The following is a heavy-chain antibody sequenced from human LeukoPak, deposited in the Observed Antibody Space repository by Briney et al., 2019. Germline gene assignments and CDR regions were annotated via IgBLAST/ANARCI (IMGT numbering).Heavy chain of an antibody. CDR1: GFTVSSIY. CDR3: AREGSSSWYDY. J-gene: IGHJ4*02. V-gene: IGHV3-21*01. CDR2: ISSSSSYI. D-gene: IGHD6-13*01. Sequence: GGSLRLSCAVSGFTVSSIYMSWVRQAPGKGLEWVSSISSSSSYICYADSVKGRFTISRDNAKNSLYPQMNSLRAEDTAVYYCAREGSSSWYDYWGQGTLVTVS.